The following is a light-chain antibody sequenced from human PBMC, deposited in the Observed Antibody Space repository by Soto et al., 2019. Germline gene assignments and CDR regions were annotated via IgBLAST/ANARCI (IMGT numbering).Light chain of an antibody. CDR2: ATS. CDR3: QHYDSSLWT. J-gene: IGKJ1*01. V-gene: IGKV3-20*01. CDR1: QSVSGSY. Sequence: EIVLTQSPGTLSLSPWESATLSCRASQSVSGSYLAWYQQKPGQAPRLVLYATSLRATGFPDRFTGSGSGTDFTLTISRLEPEDFAVYYCQHYDSSLWTFGQGTKVEIK.